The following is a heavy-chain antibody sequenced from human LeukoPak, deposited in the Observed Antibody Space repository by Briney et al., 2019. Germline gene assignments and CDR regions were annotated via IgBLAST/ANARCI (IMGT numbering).Heavy chain of an antibody. CDR3: VKDRWVDY. D-gene: IGHD5-24*01. CDR2: ISYDESHK. J-gene: IGHJ4*02. CDR1: GFTFSGYA. V-gene: IGHV3-30*14. Sequence: GGSLRLSCAASGFTFSGYAVHWVRQAPGKGLEWVALISYDESHKYYADSVKGRFTISRDNSKNTLYLQMSSLRLEDTAVYYCVKDRWVDYWGQGVLVTVSS.